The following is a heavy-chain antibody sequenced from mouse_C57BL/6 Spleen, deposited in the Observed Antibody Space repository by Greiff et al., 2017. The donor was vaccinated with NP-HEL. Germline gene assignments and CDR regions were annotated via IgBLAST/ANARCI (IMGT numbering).Heavy chain of an antibody. Sequence: QVHVKQSGAELVKPGASVKLSCKASGYTFTEYTIHWVKQRSGQGLEWIGWFYPGSGSIKYNEKFKDKATLTADKSSSTVYMELSRLTSEDSAVYFCARHEETGRGDYYAMDYWGQGTSVTVSS. CDR1: GYTFTEYT. D-gene: IGHD3-3*01. V-gene: IGHV1-62-2*01. J-gene: IGHJ4*01. CDR3: ARHEETGRGDYYAMDY. CDR2: FYPGSGSI.